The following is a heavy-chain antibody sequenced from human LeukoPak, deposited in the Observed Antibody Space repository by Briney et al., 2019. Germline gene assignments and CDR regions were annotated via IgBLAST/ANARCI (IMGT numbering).Heavy chain of an antibody. V-gene: IGHV1-46*01. CDR3: ARDFETYCGGDCSDFDY. Sequence: ASVKVSCKASGYTFTSYYMHWVRQAPGQGLEWMGIINPSGGSTSYAQKFQGRVTMTRDTSTSTVYMELSSLRSKDTAVYYCARDFETYCGGDCSDFDYWGQGTLVTVSS. CDR1: GYTFTSYY. D-gene: IGHD2-21*02. CDR2: INPSGGST. J-gene: IGHJ4*02.